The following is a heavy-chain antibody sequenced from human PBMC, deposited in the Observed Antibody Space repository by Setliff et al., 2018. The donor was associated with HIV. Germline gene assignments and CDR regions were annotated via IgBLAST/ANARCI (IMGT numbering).Heavy chain of an antibody. CDR2: IIPTFGTS. J-gene: IGHJ4*02. V-gene: IGHV1-69*13. Sequence: SVKVSCKTSRGTFSSFALSWVRQAPGQGLEWMGGIIPTFGTSNYAQRFQGRVTITADESMTTAYMELSGLKYEDTAVYYCAKDGLLVAGIRFDYWGQGTLVTVSS. D-gene: IGHD6-19*01. CDR3: AKDGLLVAGIRFDY. CDR1: RGTFSSFA.